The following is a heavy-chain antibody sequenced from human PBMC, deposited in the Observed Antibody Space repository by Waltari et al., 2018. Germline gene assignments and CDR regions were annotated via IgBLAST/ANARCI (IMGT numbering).Heavy chain of an antibody. V-gene: IGHV3-23*03. D-gene: IGHD5-12*01. CDR2: ISSGGGPT. CDR1: GFTFSTYG. Sequence: GSLRLSCAASGFTFSTYGMAWVRQAPGKGLEWVSGISSGGGPTYYADSVKGRFTISRDYSKNTLFLQMDSLRAEDTTIYYCAKDIVAAIWAFDHWGQGALVTVSS. CDR3: AKDIVAAIWAFDH. J-gene: IGHJ4*02.